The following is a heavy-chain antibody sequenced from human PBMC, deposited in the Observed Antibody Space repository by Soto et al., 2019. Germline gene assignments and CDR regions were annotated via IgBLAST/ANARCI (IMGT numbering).Heavy chain of an antibody. CDR1: GYTFTSYD. V-gene: IGHV1-8*01. D-gene: IGHD3-16*01. Sequence: ASVKVSCKASGYTFTSYDINWVRQATGQGLEWMGWMNPNSGNTGYAQKFQGRVTMTRNTSISTAYMELSSLRSEDTAVYYWARFFLLGGAGHDAFDIWGQGTMVTVSS. J-gene: IGHJ3*02. CDR2: MNPNSGNT. CDR3: ARFFLLGGAGHDAFDI.